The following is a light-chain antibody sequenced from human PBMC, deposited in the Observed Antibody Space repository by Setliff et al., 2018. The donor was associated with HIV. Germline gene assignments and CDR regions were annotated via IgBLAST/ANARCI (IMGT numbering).Light chain of an antibody. CDR2: SDN. Sequence: QSVLTQPPSASGTPGQRVTISCSGSNSNIEINTVNWFQHLPGTAPKLLIYSDNQRPSGVPDRFSGSKSGTSASLAISGLQSGDEADYYCAAWDDSLNGYVFGTGTKVTVL. CDR3: AAWDDSLNGYV. J-gene: IGLJ1*01. CDR1: NSNIEINT. V-gene: IGLV1-44*01.